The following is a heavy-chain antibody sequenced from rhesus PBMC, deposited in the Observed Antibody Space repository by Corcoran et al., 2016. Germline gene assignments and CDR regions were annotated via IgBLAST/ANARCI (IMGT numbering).Heavy chain of an antibody. CDR3: ARVYSSWSGEDY. CDR1: GGSISSSY. Sequence: QLQLQESGPGLVKPSETLSVTCAVSGGSISSSYWSRIRLAPVKGLEWFGYIYCSGSSTNYNPSLKSRVTLSVDTSKNQLSLKLSSVTTADTAVYYCARVYSSWSGEDYWGQGVLVTVSS. D-gene: IGHD6-13*01. J-gene: IGHJ4*01. CDR2: IYCSGSST. V-gene: IGHV4-169*01.